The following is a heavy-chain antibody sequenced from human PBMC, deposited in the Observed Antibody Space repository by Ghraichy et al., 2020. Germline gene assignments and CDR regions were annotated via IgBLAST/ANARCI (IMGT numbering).Heavy chain of an antibody. D-gene: IGHD2-2*01. V-gene: IGHV4-34*01. J-gene: IGHJ6*03. CDR3: ARAAVGCSSTSCYFYYYYYMDV. Sequence: ESLNISCAVYGGSFSGYYWSWIRQPPGKGLEWIGEINHSGSTNYNPSLKSRVTISVDTSKNQFSLKLSSVTAADTAVYYCARAAVGCSSTSCYFYYYYYMDVWGKGITVSFYS. CDR1: GGSFSGYY. CDR2: INHSGST.